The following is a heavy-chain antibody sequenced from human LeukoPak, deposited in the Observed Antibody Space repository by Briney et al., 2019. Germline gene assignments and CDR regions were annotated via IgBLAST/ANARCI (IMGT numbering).Heavy chain of an antibody. V-gene: IGHV3-23*01. J-gene: IGHJ4*02. CDR1: GFTFSSYG. D-gene: IGHD1-14*01. CDR2: ISDSGTYT. Sequence: GGSLRLSCAASGFTFSSYGMSWVRQAPGKGLEWVSGISDSGTYTYYADSVKGRFTISRDNAKNSLYLQMNSLRAEDTAVYYCAVGSGTYDYWGQGTLVTVSS. CDR3: AVGSGTYDY.